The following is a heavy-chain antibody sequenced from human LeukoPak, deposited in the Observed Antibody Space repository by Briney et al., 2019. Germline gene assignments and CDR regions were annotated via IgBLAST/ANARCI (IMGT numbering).Heavy chain of an antibody. J-gene: IGHJ4*02. CDR3: AKAVHSSSSWQIDY. CDR1: GFIFSSYG. D-gene: IGHD6-6*01. CDR2: ITSSSSYI. Sequence: PGGSLRLSCAASGFIFSSYGMNWVRQAPGKGLEWVSSITSSSSYIYYADSVKGRFTISRDNAKNSLYLQMNSLRAEDTAVFYCAKAVHSSSSWQIDYWGQETLVTVSS. V-gene: IGHV3-21*01.